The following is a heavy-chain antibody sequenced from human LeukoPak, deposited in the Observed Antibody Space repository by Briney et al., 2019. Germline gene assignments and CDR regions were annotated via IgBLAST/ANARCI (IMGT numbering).Heavy chain of an antibody. V-gene: IGHV4-31*03. CDR1: GGSISSGGYY. CDR2: ISYSGST. D-gene: IGHD2-15*01. J-gene: IGHJ4*02. CDR3: AREGSGYINY. Sequence: PSETLSLTCTVSGGSISSGGYYWSWIRQHPGKGLEWIGYISYSGSTYYNPSLKSRVTISVDTSKNQFSLRLSSVTAADTAVYYCAREGSGYINYWGQGTLVTVSS.